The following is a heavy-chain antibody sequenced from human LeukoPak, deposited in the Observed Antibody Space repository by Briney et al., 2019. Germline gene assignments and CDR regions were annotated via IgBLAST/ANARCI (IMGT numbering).Heavy chain of an antibody. CDR2: IKSKTNGGTT. J-gene: IGHJ4*02. CDR1: GFTFSNYG. D-gene: IGHD4-17*01. V-gene: IGHV3-15*01. CDR3: TKFDYAAFEY. Sequence: GRSLRLSCAASGFTFSNYGIHWVRQAPGKGLEWVGRIKSKTNGGTTDYAAPVKGRFTISRDDSKNTLYLQMNSLKPEDTAVYYCTKFDYAAFEYWGQGALVTVSS.